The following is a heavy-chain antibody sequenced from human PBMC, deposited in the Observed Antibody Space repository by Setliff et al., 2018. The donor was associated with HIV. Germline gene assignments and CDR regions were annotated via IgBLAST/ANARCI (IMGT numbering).Heavy chain of an antibody. CDR2: IYYSGST. Sequence: PSETLSLTCTVSGGSISSGGYFWSWIRQLPGKGLEWIGYIYYSGSTNYNPSLKGRVTISADTSENQLSLKLSSLTAADTAVYYCARIEGYAYGSNWFDPWGQGTLVTVSS. D-gene: IGHD3-16*01. J-gene: IGHJ5*02. CDR3: ARIEGYAYGSNWFDP. CDR1: GGSISSGGYF. V-gene: IGHV4-61*08.